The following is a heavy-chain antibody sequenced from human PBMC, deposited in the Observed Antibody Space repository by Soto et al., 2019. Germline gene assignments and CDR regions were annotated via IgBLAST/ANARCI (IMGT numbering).Heavy chain of an antibody. CDR2: IRSKAYGGTT. V-gene: IGHV3-49*03. D-gene: IGHD5-12*01. CDR3: TRDVDIVATITDYYYGMDV. Sequence: GGSLRLSCTASGFTFGDYAMSWFRQAPGKGLEWVGFIRSKAYGGTTEYAASVKGRFTISRDDSKSIAYLQMNSLKTEDTAVYYCTRDVDIVATITDYYYGMDVWGQGTTVTVSS. J-gene: IGHJ6*02. CDR1: GFTFGDYA.